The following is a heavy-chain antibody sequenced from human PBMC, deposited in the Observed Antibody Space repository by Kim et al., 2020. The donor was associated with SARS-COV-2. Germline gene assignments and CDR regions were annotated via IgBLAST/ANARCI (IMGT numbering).Heavy chain of an antibody. CDR3: ARAWLVGSSWSSLAGMDV. CDR2: IYHSGST. Sequence: SETLSLTCAVSGGSISSSNWWSWVRQPPGKGLEWIGEIYHSGSTNYNPSLKSRVTISVDKSKNQFSLKLSSVTAADTAVYYCARAWLVGSSWSSLAGMDVWGQGTTVTVSS. V-gene: IGHV4-4*02. J-gene: IGHJ6*02. D-gene: IGHD6-13*01. CDR1: GGSISSSNW.